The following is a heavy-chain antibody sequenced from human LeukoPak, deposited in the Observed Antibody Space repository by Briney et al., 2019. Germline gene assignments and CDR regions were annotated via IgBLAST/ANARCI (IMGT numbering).Heavy chain of an antibody. J-gene: IGHJ5*02. CDR1: GGTFSSYA. Sequence: SVKVSCKASGGTFSSYAISWVRQAPGQGLEWMGGIIPIFGTANYAQKFQGRVTITADESTSTAYMELSSLRSEDTAVYYCARGYYDSRGSSSWGQGTLVTVSS. V-gene: IGHV1-69*01. D-gene: IGHD3-22*01. CDR3: ARGYYDSRGSSS. CDR2: IIPIFGTA.